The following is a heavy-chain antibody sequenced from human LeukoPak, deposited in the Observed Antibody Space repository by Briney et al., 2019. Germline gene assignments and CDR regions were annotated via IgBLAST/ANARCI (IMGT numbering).Heavy chain of an antibody. Sequence: PSETLSLTCAVYGGSFSGYYWSWIRQPPGKWLEWIGEINHSGSTNYNPSLKSRVTISVDTSKNQSSLKLSSVTAADTAVYYCARAASEVPFDYWGQGTLVTVSS. CDR1: GGSFSGYY. D-gene: IGHD4/OR15-4a*01. J-gene: IGHJ4*02. CDR3: ARAASEVPFDY. V-gene: IGHV4-34*01. CDR2: INHSGST.